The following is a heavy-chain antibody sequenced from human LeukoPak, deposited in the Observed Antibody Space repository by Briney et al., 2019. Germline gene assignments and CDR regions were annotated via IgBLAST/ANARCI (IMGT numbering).Heavy chain of an antibody. D-gene: IGHD4-23*01. J-gene: IGHJ6*03. CDR2: INHSGST. Sequence: PSETLSLTCAVYVGSFSGYYWSWIRQPPGKGLEWIAEINHSGSTNYNPSLKSRVTISVDTTKNQFSLKLSSVTAADTAVYYCALSPRRAVVSPGYYMDVWGKGTTVTLSS. CDR1: VGSFSGYY. V-gene: IGHV4-34*01. CDR3: ALSPRRAVVSPGYYMDV.